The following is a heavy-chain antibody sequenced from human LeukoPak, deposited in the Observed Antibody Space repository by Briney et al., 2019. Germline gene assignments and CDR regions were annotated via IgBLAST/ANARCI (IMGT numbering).Heavy chain of an antibody. CDR3: ARGLDSSGWYNYYYYYGMDV. J-gene: IGHJ6*02. CDR1: GYTFTGYY. CDR2: MNPNSGNT. D-gene: IGHD6-19*01. Sequence: ASVKVSCKASGYTFTGYYMHWVRQATGQGLEWMGWMNPNSGNTGYAQKSQGRVTMTRNTSISTAYMELSSLRSEDTAVYYCARGLDSSGWYNYYYYYGMDVWGQGTTVTVSS. V-gene: IGHV1-8*02.